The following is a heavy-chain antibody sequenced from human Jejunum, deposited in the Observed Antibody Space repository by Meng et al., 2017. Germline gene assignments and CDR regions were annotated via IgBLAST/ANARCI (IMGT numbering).Heavy chain of an antibody. CDR1: GFTFSSYW. Sequence: GASLKISCAASGFTFSSYWMTWVRQAPGKGLEWVANINPDGSEKNSVDSLKGRFTISRDNAKNSLFLQMNNLRPEDTAVYYCARVGGSGWYHSDYWGQGTLVTVSS. CDR3: ARVGGSGWYHSDY. CDR2: INPDGSEK. D-gene: IGHD6-19*01. J-gene: IGHJ4*02. V-gene: IGHV3-7*01.